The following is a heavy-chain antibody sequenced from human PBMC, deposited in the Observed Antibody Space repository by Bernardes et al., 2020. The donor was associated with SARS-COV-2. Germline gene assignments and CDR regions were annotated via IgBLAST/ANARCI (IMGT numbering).Heavy chain of an antibody. Sequence: SETLSLTCTVSGGSTNYYYWSWLRQPPGKGLEWLGYIYYSGTTNYSPSLKSRLTISIDTSKNQFSLQLSSLTAADTAVYYCARHARDCTRGVCQTYYYYALDVWGQGTTVTVSS. D-gene: IGHD2-8*02. J-gene: IGHJ6*02. V-gene: IGHV4-59*08. CDR1: GGSTNYYY. CDR2: IYYSGTT. CDR3: ARHARDCTRGVCQTYYYYALDV.